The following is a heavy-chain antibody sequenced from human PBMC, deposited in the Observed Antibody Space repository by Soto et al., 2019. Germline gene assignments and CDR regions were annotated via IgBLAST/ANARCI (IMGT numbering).Heavy chain of an antibody. CDR1: GGSVSSGGCY. D-gene: IGHD1-26*01. CDR2: ISYSGNT. Sequence: QVQLQESGPGLVKPSQTLSLTCTVSGGSVSSGGCYWSWIRQPPGKGLEWIGYISYSGNTFYNPSLKSRVTISIDTSKNQFSLKLRSVTAADTALFYCARGSDYVYFFDNWGQGTLVTVSS. V-gene: IGHV4-31*03. CDR3: ARGSDYVYFFDN. J-gene: IGHJ4*02.